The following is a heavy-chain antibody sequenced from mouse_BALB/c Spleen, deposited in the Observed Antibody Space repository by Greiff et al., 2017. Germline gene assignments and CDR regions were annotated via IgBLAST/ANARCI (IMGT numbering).Heavy chain of an antibody. CDR1: GFTFSSYG. J-gene: IGHJ2*01. Sequence: EVQVVESGGGLVQPGGSLKLSCAASGFTFSSYGMSWVRQTPDKRLELVATINSNGGSTYYPDSVKGRFTISRDNAKNTLYLQMSSLKSEDTAMYYCARATMITYFDYWGQGTTLTVSS. CDR2: INSNGGST. D-gene: IGHD2-4*01. V-gene: IGHV5-6-3*01. CDR3: ARATMITYFDY.